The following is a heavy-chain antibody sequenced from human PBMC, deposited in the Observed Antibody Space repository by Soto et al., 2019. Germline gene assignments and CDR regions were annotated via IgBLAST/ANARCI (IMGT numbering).Heavy chain of an antibody. J-gene: IGHJ4*02. V-gene: IGHV3-33*01. Sequence: GGSLRLSCAASGFTFSSYGMHWVRQAPGKGLEWVAVIWYDGSNKYYADSVKGRFIISRDNSKNTLYLQMNSLRAEDTAVYYCARGDDYGDYEGGYWGQGTLVTVSS. CDR2: IWYDGSNK. D-gene: IGHD4-17*01. CDR1: GFTFSSYG. CDR3: ARGDDYGDYEGGY.